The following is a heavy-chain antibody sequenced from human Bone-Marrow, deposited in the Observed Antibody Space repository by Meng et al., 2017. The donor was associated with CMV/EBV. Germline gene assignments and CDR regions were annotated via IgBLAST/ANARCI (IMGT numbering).Heavy chain of an antibody. Sequence: SETLSLTCAVYGGSFSGYYWSWIRQPPGKGLEWIGEINHSGSTNYNPSLKSRVTISVDTSKNQFSLKLSSVTAADTAVYYCARGLIRRYYYYGMDVWGQRITVTVSS. CDR1: GGSFSGYY. V-gene: IGHV4-34*01. D-gene: IGHD3-22*01. CDR3: ARGLIRRYYYYGMDV. J-gene: IGHJ6*02. CDR2: INHSGST.